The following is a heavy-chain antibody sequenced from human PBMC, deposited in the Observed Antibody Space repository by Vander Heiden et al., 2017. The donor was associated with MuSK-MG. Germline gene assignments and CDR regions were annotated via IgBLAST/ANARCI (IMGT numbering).Heavy chain of an antibody. J-gene: IGHJ4*02. V-gene: IGHV4-39*01. CDR2: VYYAGNT. Sequence: QLQLQESGPGLVKPSENLSLACSVSGDSISNSHFYWAWIRQPPGKGLEWIGHVYYAGNTYYNLSLKSRATISVDTSRNQFFLKLTSLTATDTAVYYCARHPRRLRFVFENWGQGILVAVSS. CDR1: GDSISNSHFY. CDR3: ARHPRRLRFVFEN. D-gene: IGHD4-17*01.